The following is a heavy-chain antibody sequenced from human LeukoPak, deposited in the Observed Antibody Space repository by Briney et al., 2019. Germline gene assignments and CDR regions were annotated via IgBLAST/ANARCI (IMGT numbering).Heavy chain of an antibody. Sequence: GGSLRLSCAASGFTFSSYAMSWVRQAPGKGLEWVSIISDGGGSTFYADSVKGRFTISRDNSKNTLYLQMNSLRTEDTAMYFCAKEIYYDSSAFFDYWGQGTLVTVSS. CDR1: GFTFSSYA. CDR2: ISDGGGST. D-gene: IGHD3-22*01. J-gene: IGHJ4*02. CDR3: AKEIYYDSSAFFDY. V-gene: IGHV3-23*01.